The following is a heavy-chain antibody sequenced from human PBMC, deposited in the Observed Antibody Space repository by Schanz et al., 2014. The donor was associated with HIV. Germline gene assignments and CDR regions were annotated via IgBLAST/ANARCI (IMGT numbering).Heavy chain of an antibody. Sequence: QVQLVQSGTEVAQPGASVKVSCKASGYTFSRSAISWVRQAPGQGLEWMGWLSASNGNTNYAQKFQGRVTITADKSTSTAYMELSSLRSEDTAVYFCAREAEYGDTSLGYWGQGTLIIVSS. CDR2: LSASNGNT. CDR1: GYTFSRSA. V-gene: IGHV1-18*01. D-gene: IGHD4-17*01. CDR3: AREAEYGDTSLGY. J-gene: IGHJ4*02.